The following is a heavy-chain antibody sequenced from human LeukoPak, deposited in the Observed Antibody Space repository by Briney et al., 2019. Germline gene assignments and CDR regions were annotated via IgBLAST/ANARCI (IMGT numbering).Heavy chain of an antibody. J-gene: IGHJ5*02. CDR3: ARDEGYFGP. Sequence: ASVKVSCTASGGSLSSLGVTWVRQVPGQGLEWMGKIIPVFGILKYEQKFQGRVTIAADKSTSSIYMELSRLTSDDTAVYYCARDEGYFGPWGQGTLVTVSS. CDR1: GGSLSSLG. CDR2: IIPVFGIL. V-gene: IGHV1-69*04. D-gene: IGHD5-12*01.